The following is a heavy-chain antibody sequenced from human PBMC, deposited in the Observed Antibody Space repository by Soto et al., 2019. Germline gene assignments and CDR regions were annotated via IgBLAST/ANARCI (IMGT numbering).Heavy chain of an antibody. Sequence: ASVKVSCKASGYTFTSYYMHWVRQAPGQGLEWMGIINPSGGSTSYAQKFQGRVTMTRDTSTSTVYMELSSLRSEDTAVYYCASSPDDSSGYYYGRIDYWGQGTLVTVSS. J-gene: IGHJ4*02. CDR1: GYTFTSYY. D-gene: IGHD3-22*01. CDR2: INPSGGST. CDR3: ASSPDDSSGYYYGRIDY. V-gene: IGHV1-46*01.